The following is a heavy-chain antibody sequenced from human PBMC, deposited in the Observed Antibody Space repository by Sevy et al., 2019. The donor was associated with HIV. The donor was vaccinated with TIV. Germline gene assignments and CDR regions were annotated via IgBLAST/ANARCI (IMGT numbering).Heavy chain of an antibody. CDR2: ISYDGSSK. D-gene: IGHD6-6*01. CDR1: GFTFSSYG. V-gene: IGHV3-30*18. CDR3: AKGLSLAAFYGMDV. Sequence: GGCLRLSCAASGFTFSSYGMHWVRQAPGKGLEWVAVISYDGSSKYYGDSVKGRVTISRANSKNTLYLQMNSLRAEDTAVYYCAKGLSLAAFYGMDVWGQGTTVTVSS. J-gene: IGHJ6*02.